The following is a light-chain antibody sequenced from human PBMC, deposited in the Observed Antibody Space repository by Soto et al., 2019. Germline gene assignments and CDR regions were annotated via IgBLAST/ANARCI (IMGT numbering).Light chain of an antibody. CDR3: QHFYSTPYT. CDR2: TSG. V-gene: IGKV1-39*01. Sequence: IHMTQSPSSLSASVGDRITVTCRASQRITTSVNWYQLKPGEAPKLLISTSGTLQRGVPSRFSGGGSGTDFTLTITGLQPADFATYFCQHFYSTPYTFSQGTKMEIK. CDR1: QRITTS. J-gene: IGKJ2*01.